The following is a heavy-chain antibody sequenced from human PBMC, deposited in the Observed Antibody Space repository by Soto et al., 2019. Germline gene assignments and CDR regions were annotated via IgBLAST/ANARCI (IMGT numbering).Heavy chain of an antibody. CDR1: SGSLSDFY. Sequence: PSETLSLTCAVYSGSLSDFYWNWIRQPPGKGLEWIGYIYYSGSTYYNPSLKSRVTISVDTSKNQFSLKLSSVTAADTAVYYCARVPPAYYYDSSGLYDAFDIWGQGTMVTVSS. D-gene: IGHD3-22*01. J-gene: IGHJ3*02. V-gene: IGHV4-30-4*08. CDR2: IYYSGST. CDR3: ARVPPAYYYDSSGLYDAFDI.